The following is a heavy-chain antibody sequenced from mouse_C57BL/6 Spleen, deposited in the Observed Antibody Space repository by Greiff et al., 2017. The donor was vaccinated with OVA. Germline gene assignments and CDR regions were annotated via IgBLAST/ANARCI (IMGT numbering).Heavy chain of an antibody. D-gene: IGHD1-1*01. V-gene: IGHV1-72*01. Sequence: QVQLQQPGAELVKPGASVKLSCKASGYTFTSYWMNWVKQRPGRGLEWIGRIDPDSGGTNYNEKFKSQATLTVDKSSSTAYMQLSSLTSEDSAVYYGTRWGVVADYAMDYWGQGTTVTVSS. CDR3: TRWGVVADYAMDY. CDR2: IDPDSGGT. J-gene: IGHJ4*01. CDR1: GYTFTSYW.